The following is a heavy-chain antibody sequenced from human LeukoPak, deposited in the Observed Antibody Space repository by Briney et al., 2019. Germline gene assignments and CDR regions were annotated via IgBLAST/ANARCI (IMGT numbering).Heavy chain of an antibody. Sequence: SETLSLTCAVYVGSFSGHYWTWIRQRPGKGLEWIGEVNHSGSTNYNPSLMSRVTISVDTSKNQFSLNLNSVTAADTAMYYCARGGNESSYFDLWGRGTRVAVSS. CDR2: VNHSGST. V-gene: IGHV4-34*01. D-gene: IGHD1-1*01. CDR1: VGSFSGHY. J-gene: IGHJ2*01. CDR3: ARGGNESSYFDL.